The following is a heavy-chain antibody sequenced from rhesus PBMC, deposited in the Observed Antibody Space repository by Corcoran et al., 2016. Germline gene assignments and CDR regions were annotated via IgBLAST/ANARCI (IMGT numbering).Heavy chain of an antibody. Sequence: QVQLQESGPGLVKSSETLSLLCAVSGGSISSRHSWRWIRPAPRNGLEWLGGNYSNSEINNEYHYHKSRVTITEDTTKNQFYVKRSSGTAADTAVYDGARRARAGGWFDYWGQGVLVTVSS. CDR3: ARRARAGGWFDY. D-gene: IGHD6-31*01. V-gene: IGHV4S12*01. J-gene: IGHJ4*01. CDR1: GGSISSRHS. CDR2: NYSNSEIN.